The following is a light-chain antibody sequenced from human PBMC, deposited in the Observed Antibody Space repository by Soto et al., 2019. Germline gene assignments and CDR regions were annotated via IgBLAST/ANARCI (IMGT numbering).Light chain of an antibody. CDR2: IAS. Sequence: EVVLTQSPGTLSLSPGERATLSCWASQSVSRSYLAWYQQKPGQAPRLLIYIASSRATGIPDRFSGSGSGKDFTLTISRLEPEDFAMYYCQKYGSSPYTFGQGTKLEIK. CDR1: QSVSRSY. CDR3: QKYGSSPYT. J-gene: IGKJ2*01. V-gene: IGKV3-20*01.